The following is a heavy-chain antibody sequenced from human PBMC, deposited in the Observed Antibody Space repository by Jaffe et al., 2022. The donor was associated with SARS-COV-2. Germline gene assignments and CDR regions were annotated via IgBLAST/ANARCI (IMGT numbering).Heavy chain of an antibody. J-gene: IGHJ6*02. D-gene: IGHD2-8*01. CDR3: AKSTKGYCNNGVCFNANYYFYGMDV. Sequence: QVQLVESGGGVVQPGRSLRLSCAASGFTFGSFGIHWVRQAPGKGLEWVAVISYDGSNNYYADSVKGRFTISRDNSRNTLFLQMNSLRPDDTAVYYCAKSTKGYCNNGVCFNANYYFYGMDVWGQGTTVTVSS. V-gene: IGHV3-30*18. CDR1: GFTFGSFG. CDR2: ISYDGSNN.